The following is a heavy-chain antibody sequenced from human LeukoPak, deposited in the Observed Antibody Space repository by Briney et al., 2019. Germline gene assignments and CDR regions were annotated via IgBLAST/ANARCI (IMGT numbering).Heavy chain of an antibody. V-gene: IGHV3-74*01. CDR1: GFTFSSYW. J-gene: IGHJ4*02. CDR2: INSDGSST. D-gene: IGHD2-2*01. CDR3: ARGKMRYCSSTSCLKEPDY. Sequence: PGGSLRLSCAASGFTFSSYWMPRVRQAPGKGLVWVSRINSDGSSTSYADSVKGRFTISRDNAKNTLYLQMNSLRAEDTAVYYCARGKMRYCSSTSCLKEPDYWGQGTLVTVSS.